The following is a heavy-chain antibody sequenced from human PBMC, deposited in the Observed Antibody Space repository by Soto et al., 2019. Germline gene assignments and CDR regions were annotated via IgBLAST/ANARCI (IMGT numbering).Heavy chain of an antibody. CDR3: AKALPRQWLVDACDI. V-gene: IGHV3-23*01. Sequence: EVQLLESGGGLVQPGGSLRLSCAASGVTFSSYAMSWVRQAPGKGLEWVSAISGRGGSTYYADSVKGRFTISRDNSKNTLYLQMNSLRAENTAVYYCAKALPRQWLVDACDIWGQGTMVTFSS. J-gene: IGHJ3*02. D-gene: IGHD6-19*01. CDR1: GVTFSSYA. CDR2: ISGRGGST.